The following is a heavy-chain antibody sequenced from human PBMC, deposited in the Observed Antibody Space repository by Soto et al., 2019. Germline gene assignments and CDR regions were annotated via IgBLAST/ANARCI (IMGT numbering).Heavy chain of an antibody. D-gene: IGHD3-16*01. CDR2: IYYSGST. V-gene: IGHV4-59*01. J-gene: IGHJ4*02. Sequence: SETLSLTCTVSGGSISSYYWSWIRQPPGKGLEWIGYIYYSGSTNYNPSLKSRVTISVDTSKNQFSLKLSSVTAADTAVYYCARGGRTKHRKYYFDYWGQGTLVTVSS. CDR3: ARGGRTKHRKYYFDY. CDR1: GGSISSYY.